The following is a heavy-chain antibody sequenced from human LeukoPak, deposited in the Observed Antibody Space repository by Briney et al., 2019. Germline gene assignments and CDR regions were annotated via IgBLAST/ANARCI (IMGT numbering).Heavy chain of an antibody. CDR3: AGNPWRWLQLSVDH. CDR1: GFTFSSYA. D-gene: IGHD5-24*01. J-gene: IGHJ4*02. V-gene: IGHV3-30-3*01. CDR2: ISYDGSNK. Sequence: GGSLRLSCAASGFTFSSYAMHWVRQAPGKGLERVAVISYDGSNKYYADSVKGRFTICRDNSKNTLYLQMNSLRAEDTAVYYCAGNPWRWLQLSVDHWGQGTLVTVSS.